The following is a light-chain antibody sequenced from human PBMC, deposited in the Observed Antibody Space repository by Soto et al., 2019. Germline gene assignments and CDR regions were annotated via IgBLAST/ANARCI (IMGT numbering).Light chain of an antibody. CDR2: GAS. CDR1: QSVSSSY. Sequence: EIVLTQSPGTPSLSQGERATLSCRASQSVSSSYLAWYQQKPGQAPRLLIYGASSRATGIPDRFSGSGSGTDFTLTIIRLEPEDFAVYYCQQYGSSPWTFGQGTKVDIK. V-gene: IGKV3-20*01. CDR3: QQYGSSPWT. J-gene: IGKJ1*01.